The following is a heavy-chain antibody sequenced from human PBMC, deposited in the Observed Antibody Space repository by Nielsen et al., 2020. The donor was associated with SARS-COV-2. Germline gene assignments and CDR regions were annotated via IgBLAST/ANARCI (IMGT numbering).Heavy chain of an antibody. CDR1: GYIFTSYW. Sequence: GGSLRLSCKGSGYIFTSYWIGWVRQMPGKGLEWMGIIYPGDSDTRYSPSFQGQVTISADKSISTAYLQWSSLKASDTAMYYCARSSSFDGMDVWGQGTTVTVSS. J-gene: IGHJ6*02. CDR2: IYPGDSDT. V-gene: IGHV5-51*01. D-gene: IGHD6-13*01. CDR3: ARSSSFDGMDV.